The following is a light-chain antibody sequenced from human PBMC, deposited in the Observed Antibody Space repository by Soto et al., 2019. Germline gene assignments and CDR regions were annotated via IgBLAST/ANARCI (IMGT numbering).Light chain of an antibody. CDR1: QHVSTF. CDR3: HLYGASPPT. J-gene: IGKJ1*01. CDR2: GAS. V-gene: IGKV3-20*01. Sequence: EVVLPQSPATLSLSPGEGAPLSCRARQHVSTFLDWYQQKPGQAPRLLIYGASNRAAGIPDRFSASGSGTDFTLTISRLEPEESAVFYCHLYGASPPTFGQGTKVDIK.